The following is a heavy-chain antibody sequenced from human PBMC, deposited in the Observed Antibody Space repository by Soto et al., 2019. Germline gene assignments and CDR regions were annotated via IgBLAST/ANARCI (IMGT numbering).Heavy chain of an antibody. CDR1: GFTFSSYG. CDR3: ANVSYIVVVPAPIVY. CDR2: ISYDGSNK. Sequence: GGSLRLSCAASGFTFSSYGMHWVRQAPGKGLEWVAVISYDGSNKYYADSVKGRFTISRDNSKNTLYLQMNSLRAEDTAVYYCANVSYIVVVPAPIVYWCQGTLVTVSS. J-gene: IGHJ4*02. D-gene: IGHD2-2*01. V-gene: IGHV3-30*18.